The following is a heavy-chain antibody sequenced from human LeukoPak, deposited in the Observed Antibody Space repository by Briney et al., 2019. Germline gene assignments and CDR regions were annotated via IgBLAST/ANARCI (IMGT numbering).Heavy chain of an antibody. CDR1: GFTFSGYG. CDR2: IRYDGSIK. D-gene: IGHD6-19*01. J-gene: IGHJ4*02. Sequence: GGSLRLSCATSGFTFSGYGMHWVCQAPGKGLEWVAFIRYDGSIKYYADSVKGRFTISRDNSQNTLYLQMNTLRTEDTAVYYCAGIAVAGLYWGQGTLVTVSS. CDR3: AGIAVAGLY. V-gene: IGHV3-30*02.